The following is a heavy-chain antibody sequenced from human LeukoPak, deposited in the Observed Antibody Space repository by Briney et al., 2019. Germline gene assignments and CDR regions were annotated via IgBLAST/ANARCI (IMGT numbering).Heavy chain of an antibody. CDR3: AKDPVTMIVVVIPYYFDY. CDR2: ISGSGGST. Sequence: PGGSLRLSCAASGFTFSSYAMSWVRQAPGKGLEWVSAISGSGGSTYYADSVKGRFTISRDNSKNTLYLQTNSLRAEDTAVYYCAKDPVTMIVVVIPYYFDYWGQGTLVTVSS. CDR1: GFTFSSYA. J-gene: IGHJ4*02. V-gene: IGHV3-23*01. D-gene: IGHD3-22*01.